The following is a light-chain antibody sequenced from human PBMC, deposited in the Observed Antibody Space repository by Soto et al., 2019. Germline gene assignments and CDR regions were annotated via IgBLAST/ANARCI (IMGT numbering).Light chain of an antibody. CDR3: QQCRGSRT. CDR2: GAS. Sequence: NDLTHFAGSQSLSPGDRAILSCRASESVSSTYLAWYQQKPGQAPRLLIHGASTRATGIPDRLSGTGSGTHFTLAIAGLEPEGFAVHYCQQCRGSRTFGQETK. V-gene: IGKV3-20*01. J-gene: IGKJ1*01. CDR1: ESVSSTY.